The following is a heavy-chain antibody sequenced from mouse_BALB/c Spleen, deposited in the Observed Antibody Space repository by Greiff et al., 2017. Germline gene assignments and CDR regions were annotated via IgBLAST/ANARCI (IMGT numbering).Heavy chain of an antibody. CDR1: GYTFTSYW. Sequence: VQLQQPGAELVRPGASVKLSCKASGYTFTSYWINWVKQRPGQGLEWIGNIYPSDSYTNYNQKFKDKATLTVDKSSSTAYMQLSSPTSEDSAVYYCTRGGEYDGGLFAYWGQGTLVTVSA. CDR3: TRGGEYDGGLFAY. J-gene: IGHJ3*01. CDR2: IYPSDSYT. V-gene: IGHV1-69*02. D-gene: IGHD2-4*01.